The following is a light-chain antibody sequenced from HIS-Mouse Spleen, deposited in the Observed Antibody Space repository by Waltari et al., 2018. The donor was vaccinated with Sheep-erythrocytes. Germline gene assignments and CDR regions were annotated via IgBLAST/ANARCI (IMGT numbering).Light chain of an antibody. CDR1: ALPKKY. Sequence: SYEPTQPPSVSVSPGQTAGITCSGDALPKKYAYWYQQQSGQAPVLVIYEDSKRPSGIPERFSGSSSGTMATLTISGAQVEDEADYYCYSTDSSGNHRVFGTGTKVTVL. CDR3: YSTDSSGNHRV. V-gene: IGLV3-10*01. CDR2: EDS. J-gene: IGLJ1*01.